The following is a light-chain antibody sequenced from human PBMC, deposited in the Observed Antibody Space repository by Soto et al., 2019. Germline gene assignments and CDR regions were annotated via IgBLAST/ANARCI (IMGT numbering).Light chain of an antibody. CDR3: QQYGNSPHT. Sequence: EIVLTQSPGTLSLSPGERATLSCRASQSVSSSYLAWYQQKPGQAPRLLIYGASNRVTGIPDRFSGSGSGTDFTLTISRLEPEYFALYYVQQYGNSPHTYGEGTTLEIK. CDR2: GAS. J-gene: IGKJ2*01. CDR1: QSVSSSY. V-gene: IGKV3-20*01.